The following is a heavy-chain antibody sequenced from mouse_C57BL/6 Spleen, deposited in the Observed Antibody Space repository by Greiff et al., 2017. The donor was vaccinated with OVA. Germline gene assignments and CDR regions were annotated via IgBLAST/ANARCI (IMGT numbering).Heavy chain of an antibody. CDR2: IYPSDSET. J-gene: IGHJ2*01. CDR3: ARESSGYLYFDY. CDR1: GYTFTSYW. D-gene: IGHD3-2*02. Sequence: QVQLQQPGAELVRPGSSVKLSCKASGYTFTSYWMDWVKQRPGQGLEWIGNIYPSDSETHYNQKFKDKATLTVDKSSSTAYMQLSSLTSEDSAVYYCARESSGYLYFDYWGQGTTLTVSS. V-gene: IGHV1-61*01.